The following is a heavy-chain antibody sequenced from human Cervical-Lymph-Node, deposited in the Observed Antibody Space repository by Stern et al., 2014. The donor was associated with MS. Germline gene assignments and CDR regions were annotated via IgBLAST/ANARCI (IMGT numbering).Heavy chain of an antibody. CDR1: GGTFSAYA. D-gene: IGHD6-13*01. V-gene: IGHV1-69*01. J-gene: IGHJ6*02. Sequence: MQLVESGAEVKKPGSSVKVSCEASGGTFSAYALTWVRQAPGQGLEWMGEITPLFGETEYAQKFQGRVTITADEWTNTVYTELSSLRSEDAAVYFCASRRVAAAGYGLDVWGQGTTVTVSS. CDR3: ASRRVAAAGYGLDV. CDR2: ITPLFGET.